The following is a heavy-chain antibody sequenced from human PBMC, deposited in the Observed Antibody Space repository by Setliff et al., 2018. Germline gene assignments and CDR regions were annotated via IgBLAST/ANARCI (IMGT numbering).Heavy chain of an antibody. Sequence: SQTLSLTCAVSGGSITSGSYYWSWIRQPAGEGLEWIGRLHTSGTTVYNPSLKGRVSISADTSTNHFSLKLTSVTAADTAVYYCARDNTIVGATDYWGQGALVTVSS. CDR3: ARDNTIVGATDY. CDR2: LHTSGTT. D-gene: IGHD1-26*01. CDR1: GGSITSGSYY. J-gene: IGHJ4*02. V-gene: IGHV4-61*02.